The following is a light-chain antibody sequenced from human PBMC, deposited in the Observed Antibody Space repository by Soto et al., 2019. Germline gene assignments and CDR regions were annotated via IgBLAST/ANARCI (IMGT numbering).Light chain of an antibody. CDR3: QSYDSSLSGSV. CDR2: GNI. V-gene: IGLV1-40*01. CDR1: SSNIGAGYD. J-gene: IGLJ2*01. Sequence: QSVLTQPPSVSGAPGQRVTISCTGSSSNIGAGYDVHWYQQLPGTAPKLLIYGNINRPSGVPDRFSGSKSVTSASLAITGLQAEDEADYYCQSYDSSLSGSVFGGGTKVTVL.